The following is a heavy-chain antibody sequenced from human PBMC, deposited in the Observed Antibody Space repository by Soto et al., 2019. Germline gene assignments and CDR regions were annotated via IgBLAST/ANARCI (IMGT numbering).Heavy chain of an antibody. CDR2: IDPSDSYT. V-gene: IGHV5-10-1*01. CDR1: GYSFTSYW. J-gene: IGHJ6*02. D-gene: IGHD2-2*01. CDR3: ARGETVPAAKLYYYYGMDV. Sequence: PGESLKISCKGSGYSFTSYWISWVRQMPGKGLEWMGRIDPSDSYTNYGPSFQGHVTISADKSISTAYLQWGSLKASDTAMYYCARGETVPAAKLYYYYGMDVWGQGTTVTVSS.